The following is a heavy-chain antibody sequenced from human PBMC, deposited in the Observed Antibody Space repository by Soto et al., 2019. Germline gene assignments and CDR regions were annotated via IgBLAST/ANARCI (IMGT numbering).Heavy chain of an antibody. Sequence: PGGSLRLSCAASGFTVSSNRMSWVRQAPGKGLEWVSVIYSGGSTYYADSVKGRFTISRDNSKNTVYLQMNSLRAEDTAVYYCARYYYDSSGYSQPTFDFWGQGT. D-gene: IGHD3-22*01. CDR3: ARYYYDSSGYSQPTFDF. J-gene: IGHJ4*02. CDR1: GFTVSSNR. V-gene: IGHV3-53*01. CDR2: IYSGGST.